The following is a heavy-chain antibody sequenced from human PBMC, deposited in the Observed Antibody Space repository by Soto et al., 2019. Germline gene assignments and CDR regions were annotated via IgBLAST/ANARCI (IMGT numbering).Heavy chain of an antibody. D-gene: IGHD3-3*01. CDR1: GFTVSSNY. Sequence: EVQLVESGGGLVQPGGSLRLSCAVSGFTVSSNYMSWVRQAPGKGLEWVSIFYTGGSTYYSDSVKGRFTISRDNSKNTLYLQMNSLREEDTAVYYCVSYDFWSGYSYYRGQGTRVTVSS. CDR2: FYTGGST. V-gene: IGHV3-66*01. CDR3: VSYDFWSGYSYY. J-gene: IGHJ4*02.